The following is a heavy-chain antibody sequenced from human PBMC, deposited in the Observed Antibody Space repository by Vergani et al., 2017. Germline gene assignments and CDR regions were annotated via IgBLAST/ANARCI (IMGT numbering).Heavy chain of an antibody. J-gene: IGHJ6*03. CDR1: GFTFSSYS. D-gene: IGHD6-25*01. CDR3: ARVIAAPYYYYYYYMDV. Sequence: EVQLLESGGDLVQPGGSLRLSCAASGFTFSSYSMNWVRQAPGKGLEWVSSISSSSSYIYYADSVKGRFTISRDNAKNSLYLQMNSLRAEDTAVYYCARVIAAPYYYYYYYMDVWGKGTTVTVSS. CDR2: ISSSSSYI. V-gene: IGHV3-21*01.